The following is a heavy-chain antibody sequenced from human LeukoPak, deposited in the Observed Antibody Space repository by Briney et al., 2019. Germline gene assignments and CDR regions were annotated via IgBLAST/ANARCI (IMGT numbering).Heavy chain of an antibody. CDR2: IIPIFGTA. CDR1: GGTFSSYA. Sequence: ASVKVSCKASGGTFSSYAISWVRQAPGQGLEWMGGIIPIFGTANYAQKFQGRVAITADESTSTAYMELSSLRSEDTAVYYCARSFKGIQLWHYYSDYWGQGTLVTVSS. CDR3: ARSFKGIQLWHYYSDY. J-gene: IGHJ4*02. D-gene: IGHD5-18*01. V-gene: IGHV1-69*13.